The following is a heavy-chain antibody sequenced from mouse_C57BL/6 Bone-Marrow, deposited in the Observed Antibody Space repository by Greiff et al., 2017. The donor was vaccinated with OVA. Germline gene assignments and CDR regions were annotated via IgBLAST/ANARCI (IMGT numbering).Heavy chain of an antibody. Sequence: QVQLKQPGAELVRPGSSVKLSCKASGYTFTSYWMHWVKQRPIQGLEWIGNIDPSDSETHYNQKFKDKATLTVDKSSSTAYMQLSSLTSEDSAVYYGARKERRGIATDYWGQGTSVTVSS. CDR2: IDPSDSET. CDR1: GYTFTSYW. V-gene: IGHV1-52*01. CDR3: ARKERRGIATDY. J-gene: IGHJ4*01. D-gene: IGHD2-14*01.